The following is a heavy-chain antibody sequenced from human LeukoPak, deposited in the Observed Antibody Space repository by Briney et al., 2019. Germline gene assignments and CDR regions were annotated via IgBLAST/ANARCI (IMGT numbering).Heavy chain of an antibody. CDR1: GGSFSGYY. CDR2: INHSGGT. J-gene: IGHJ4*02. Sequence: SETLSLTCAVYGGSFSGYYWSWIRQPPGKGLEWIGEINHSGGTNYNPSLRSRVTISVDTSKNQFSLKLSSVTAADTAVYYCARRTSIAARWGSDYWGQGTLVTVSS. CDR3: ARRTSIAARWGSDY. V-gene: IGHV4-34*01. D-gene: IGHD6-6*01.